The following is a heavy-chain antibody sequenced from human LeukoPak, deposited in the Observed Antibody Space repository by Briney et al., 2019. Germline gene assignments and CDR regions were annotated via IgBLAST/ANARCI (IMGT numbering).Heavy chain of an antibody. D-gene: IGHD4-17*01. CDR3: ARDYGDYYFDY. Sequence: GGSLRLSCAASGFTVSSNYMSWVRQAPGKGLEWVSVIYSGGSTYYADSVKGRITISRDNSKNTLYLQMNSLRAEDTAVYYCARDYGDYYFDYWGQGTLVTVSS. J-gene: IGHJ4*02. CDR2: IYSGGST. V-gene: IGHV3-66*01. CDR1: GFTVSSNY.